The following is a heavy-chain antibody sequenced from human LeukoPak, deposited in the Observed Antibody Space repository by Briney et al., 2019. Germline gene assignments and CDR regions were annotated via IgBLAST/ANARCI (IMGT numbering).Heavy chain of an antibody. CDR3: AKWTSARGSTFDY. V-gene: IGHV3-23*01. CDR2: ITPTGGTT. D-gene: IGHD3/OR15-3a*01. J-gene: IGHJ4*02. Sequence: GGSLRLSCAASGFTFNTYAMSWVRQAPGKGLEWVSSITPTGGTTYYADSVKGRFTISRDNSKKTLYLQMNSLRAEDTAVYYCAKWTSARGSTFDYWGQGTLVTVPS. CDR1: GFTFNTYA.